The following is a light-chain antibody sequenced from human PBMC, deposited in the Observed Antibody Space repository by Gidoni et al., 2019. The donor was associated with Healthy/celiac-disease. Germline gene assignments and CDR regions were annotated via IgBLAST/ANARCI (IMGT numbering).Light chain of an antibody. CDR1: QSISSY. CDR2: AAS. V-gene: IGKV1-39*01. CDR3: QQSYSTPQT. J-gene: IGKJ4*01. Sequence: DIQMTQSPSSLSASVRDRVTITCRGSQSISSYLNWYQQKPGKAPKLLIYAASSLQSGVPSRFSGSGSGTDFTLTISSLQPEDFATYYCQQSYSTPQTFGGXTKVEIK.